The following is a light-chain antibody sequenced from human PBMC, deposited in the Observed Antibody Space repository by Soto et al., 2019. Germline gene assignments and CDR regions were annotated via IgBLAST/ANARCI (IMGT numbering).Light chain of an antibody. Sequence: QSVLTQPPSASGAPGQRVTISCTGCSSNIGAGYGVHWYQQVPGTAPKLLISGNSDRPSGVPDRFSGSKSGTSASLAITGLQSEDEADSYCQSYDSSLSSWVFGGGTKLTVL. CDR2: GNS. V-gene: IGLV1-40*01. CDR1: SSNIGAGYG. J-gene: IGLJ3*02. CDR3: QSYDSSLSSWV.